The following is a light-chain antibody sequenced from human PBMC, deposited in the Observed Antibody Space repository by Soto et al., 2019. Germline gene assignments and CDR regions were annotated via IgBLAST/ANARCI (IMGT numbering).Light chain of an antibody. V-gene: IGLV2-14*01. Sequence: QSVLTQPASVSGSPGQSITISCTGSSSDVGGYKYVSWYQQHPGKAPKLMIYEASNRPSGVSNRFSGSKSGNTASLTISGLQAEDEADYYCSSYTTSSTLGFGGGTKVTVL. CDR2: EAS. CDR3: SSYTTSSTLG. J-gene: IGLJ3*02. CDR1: SSDVGGYKY.